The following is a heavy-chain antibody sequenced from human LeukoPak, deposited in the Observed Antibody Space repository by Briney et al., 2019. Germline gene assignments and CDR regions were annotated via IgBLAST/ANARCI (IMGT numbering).Heavy chain of an antibody. V-gene: IGHV3-15*01. Sequence: SGGSLRLSCAASGFTFSNAWMSWVRQAPGKGLEWVGRIKSKTDGGTTDYAAPVKGRFTISRDDSKNTLYLQMNSLKTEDTAVYYCSTSWNARYYYDSSASKPFDYWGQGTLVTVSS. D-gene: IGHD3-22*01. CDR2: IKSKTDGGTT. CDR3: STSWNARYYYDSSASKPFDY. CDR1: GFTFSNAW. J-gene: IGHJ4*02.